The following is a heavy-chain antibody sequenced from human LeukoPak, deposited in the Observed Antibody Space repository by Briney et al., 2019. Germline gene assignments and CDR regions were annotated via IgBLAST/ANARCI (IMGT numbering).Heavy chain of an antibody. Sequence: ASVKVSCKVSGYTLTELSMHWVRQAPGKGLEWMGGFDPEDGKTIYAQKFQGRVTMTEDSSTDTAYMELSSLRSEDTAVYYCATEGFTMVRGLIIIDLDFQHWGQGTLVTVSS. V-gene: IGHV1-24*01. J-gene: IGHJ1*01. CDR2: FDPEDGKT. D-gene: IGHD3-10*01. CDR1: GYTLTELS. CDR3: ATEGFTMVRGLIIIDLDFQH.